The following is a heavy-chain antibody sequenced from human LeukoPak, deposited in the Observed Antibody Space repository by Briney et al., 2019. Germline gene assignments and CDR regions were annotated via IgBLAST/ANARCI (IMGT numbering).Heavy chain of an antibody. V-gene: IGHV1-2*04. CDR3: ASGGSSTSLNYFDY. J-gene: IGHJ4*02. D-gene: IGHD2-2*01. CDR1: GYTFTGYY. CDR2: INPKSGGT. Sequence: ASVKVSCKASGYTFTGYYMHWVRQAPGQGLEWMGWINPKSGGTNYAQKFQGWVTMTRDTSISTAYTELSRLTSDDTAVYYCASGGSSTSLNYFDYWGQGSLVTVSS.